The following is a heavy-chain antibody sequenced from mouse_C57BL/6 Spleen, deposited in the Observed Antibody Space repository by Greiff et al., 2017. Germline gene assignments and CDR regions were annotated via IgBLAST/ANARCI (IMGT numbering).Heavy chain of an antibody. D-gene: IGHD2-5*01. Sequence: EVQLQQSGAELVRPGASVKLSCTASGFNIKDDYMHWVKQRPEQGLEWIGWIDPENGDTVYASKFQGKATITADTSSNTAYLQLSSLTSEDTAVYYCTTGGSNFYFDYWGQGTTLTVSS. CDR3: TTGGSNFYFDY. CDR1: GFNIKDDY. CDR2: IDPENGDT. V-gene: IGHV14-4*01. J-gene: IGHJ2*01.